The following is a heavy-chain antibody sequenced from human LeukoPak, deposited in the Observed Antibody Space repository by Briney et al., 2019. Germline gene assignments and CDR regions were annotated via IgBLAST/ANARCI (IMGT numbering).Heavy chain of an antibody. CDR1: GYTFTTYD. D-gene: IGHD6-19*01. CDR3: ARNTPGIAVAGTDY. CDR2: MNPNSGNT. J-gene: IGHJ4*02. V-gene: IGHV1-8*01. Sequence: ASVKVSCKASGYTFTTYDINWVRQATGQGLEWMGWMNPNSGNTGYAQKFQGRVTMTRNTSISTAYMELSSLRSEDTAVYYCARNTPGIAVAGTDYWGQGTLVTVSS.